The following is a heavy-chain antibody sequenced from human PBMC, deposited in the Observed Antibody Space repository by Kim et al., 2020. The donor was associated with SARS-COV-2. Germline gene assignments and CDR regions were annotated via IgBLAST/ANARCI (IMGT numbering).Heavy chain of an antibody. D-gene: IGHD3-10*01. CDR2: IYSGGSST. J-gene: IGHJ6*02. V-gene: IGHV3-23*03. CDR3: AKEGLLWFLPQRHGMDV. Sequence: GGSLRHSCAASGFTFSSYAMSWVRQAPGKGLEWVSVIYSGGSSTYYADSVKGRFTISRDNSKNTLYLQMNSLRAEDTAVYYCAKEGLLWFLPQRHGMDVWGQGTPVTVSS. CDR1: GFTFSSYA.